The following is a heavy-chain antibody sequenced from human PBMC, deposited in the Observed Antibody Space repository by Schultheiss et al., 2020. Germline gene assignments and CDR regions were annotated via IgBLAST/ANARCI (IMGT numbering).Heavy chain of an antibody. D-gene: IGHD3-22*01. J-gene: IGHJ3*02. CDR3: VRHSYSDTSAFFAAFDI. CDR2: IYNSGSS. CDR1: GGSISSYY. V-gene: IGHV4-59*08. Sequence: SQTLSLTCTVSGGSISSYYWSWIRQPPGKGLEWIGGLEWIGNIYNSGSSNYNPSLKSRVIISVDTSKNHFSLRLASLTAADTAVYYCVRHSYSDTSAFFAAFDIWGQGTTVTVSS.